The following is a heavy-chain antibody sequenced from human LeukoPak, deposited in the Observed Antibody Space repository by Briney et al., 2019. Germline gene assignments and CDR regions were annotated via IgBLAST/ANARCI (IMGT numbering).Heavy chain of an antibody. D-gene: IGHD6-13*01. Sequence: ASVKVSCKASGYTFTSYDINWVRQATGQGLEWMGWMNPNSGNTGYAQKFQGRVTMTRNTSISTAYMELSSLRSEDTAVYYCARGGYSSSWYLVGMDVWGQGTTVTVSS. J-gene: IGHJ6*02. CDR2: MNPNSGNT. V-gene: IGHV1-8*02. CDR1: GYTFTSYD. CDR3: ARGGYSSSWYLVGMDV.